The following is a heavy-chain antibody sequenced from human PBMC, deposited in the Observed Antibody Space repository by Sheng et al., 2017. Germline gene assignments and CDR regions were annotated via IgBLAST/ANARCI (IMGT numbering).Heavy chain of an antibody. CDR1: GFTFSSYA. J-gene: IGHJ4*02. CDR2: ISYDGSNK. D-gene: IGHD6-6*01. V-gene: IGHV3-30-3*01. CDR3: ARDGGYSSSSGRFDY. Sequence: QVQLVESGGGVVQPGRSLRLSCAASGFTFSSYAMHWVRQAPGKGLEWVAVISYDGSNKYYADSVKGRFTISRDNSKNTLYLQMNSLRAEDTAVYYCARDGGYSSSSGRFDYWGQGTLVTVSS.